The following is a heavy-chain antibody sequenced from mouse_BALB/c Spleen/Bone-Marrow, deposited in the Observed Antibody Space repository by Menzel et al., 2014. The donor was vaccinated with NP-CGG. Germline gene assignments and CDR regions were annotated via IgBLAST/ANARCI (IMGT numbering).Heavy chain of an antibody. D-gene: IGHD3-1*01. Sequence: GLEWIGEILPGSGNTNYNEKFKGKATFTADTSSNTAYMQLSSLTSEDSAVYYCARWAFDAWFAYWGQGTLVTVSA. J-gene: IGHJ3*01. V-gene: IGHV1-9*01. CDR2: ILPGSGNT. CDR3: ARWAFDAWFAY.